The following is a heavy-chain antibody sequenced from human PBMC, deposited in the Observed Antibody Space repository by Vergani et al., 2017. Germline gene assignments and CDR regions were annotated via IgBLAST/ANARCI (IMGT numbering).Heavy chain of an antibody. CDR2: ISWNSGSI. Sequence: EVQLVESGGGLVQPGRSLRLSCAASGFTFDDYAMHWVRQAPGKGLEWVSGISWNSGSIGYADSVKGRFTISRDNAKNSLYLQMNSLRAEDTALYYCARDRFRYCSSTSCYADYWGQGTLVTVSS. CDR3: ARDRFRYCSSTSCYADY. D-gene: IGHD2-2*01. CDR1: GFTFDDYA. V-gene: IGHV3-9*01. J-gene: IGHJ4*02.